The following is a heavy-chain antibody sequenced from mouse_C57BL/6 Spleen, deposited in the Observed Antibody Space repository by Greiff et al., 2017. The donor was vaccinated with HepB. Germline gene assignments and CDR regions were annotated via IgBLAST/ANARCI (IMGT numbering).Heavy chain of an antibody. V-gene: IGHV1-15*01. Sequence: VQLQESGAELVRPGASVTLSCKASGYTFTDYEMHWVKQTPVHGLEWIGAIDPETGGTAYNQKFKGKAILTADKSSSTAYMELRSLTSEDSAVYYCTRGQLRLRAWFAYWGQGTLVTVSA. CDR1: GYTFTDYE. CDR2: IDPETGGT. CDR3: TRGQLRLRAWFAY. J-gene: IGHJ3*01. D-gene: IGHD3-2*02.